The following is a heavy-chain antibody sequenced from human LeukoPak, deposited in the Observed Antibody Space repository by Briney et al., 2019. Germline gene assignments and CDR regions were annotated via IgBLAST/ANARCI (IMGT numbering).Heavy chain of an antibody. Sequence: ASVKVSCKASGYTFTSYYMHWVRQAPGQGGEGMGIINHSGGSTSSEQKFQGRVPMTRDTSTSTVYMELSSLRSEDTAVYYCARSSSRQYFQHWGQGTLVTVSS. J-gene: IGHJ1*01. V-gene: IGHV1-46*03. CDR2: INHSGGST. CDR1: GYTFTSYY. CDR3: ARSSSRQYFQH. D-gene: IGHD6-13*01.